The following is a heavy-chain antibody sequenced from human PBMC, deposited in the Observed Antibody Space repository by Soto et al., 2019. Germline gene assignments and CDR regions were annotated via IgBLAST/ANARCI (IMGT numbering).Heavy chain of an antibody. CDR1: GYTFTSYG. J-gene: IGHJ3*02. CDR2: ISAYNGNT. Sequence: ASVKVSCKASGYTFTSYGISWVRQAPGQGLEWMGWISAYNGNTNYAQKLQGRVTMTTDTSTSTAYMEPRSLRSDDTAVYYCARPIYCSGGSCYSHAFDIWGQGTMVTVSS. D-gene: IGHD2-15*01. V-gene: IGHV1-18*01. CDR3: ARPIYCSGGSCYSHAFDI.